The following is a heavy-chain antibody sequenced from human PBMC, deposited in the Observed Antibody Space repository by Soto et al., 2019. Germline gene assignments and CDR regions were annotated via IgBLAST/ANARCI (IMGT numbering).Heavy chain of an antibody. CDR1: GGSISSYY. CDR2: IYYSGST. D-gene: IGHD5-18*01. J-gene: IGHJ4*02. V-gene: IGHV4-59*01. Sequence: SETLSLTCTVSGGSISSYYWSWIRQPPGKGLEWIGYIYYSGSTNYNPSLKSRVTISVDTSKNQFSLKLSSVTAADTAVYYCTRGGGYSYGPKWGQGTLVTVSS. CDR3: TRGGGYSYGPK.